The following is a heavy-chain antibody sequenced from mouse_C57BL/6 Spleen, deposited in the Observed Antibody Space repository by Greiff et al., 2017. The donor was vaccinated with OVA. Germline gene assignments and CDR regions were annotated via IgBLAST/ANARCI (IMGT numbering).Heavy chain of an antibody. J-gene: IGHJ4*01. Sequence: VKLMESGPGLVAPSQSLSITCTVSGFSLNSYGVSWVRQPPGKGLEWRGVLWGDGSTNYHSALISRLSISQDNPKRQVFLKLNSRQTDDTATYYCAKWGDGYYSYAMDYWGQGTSVTVSS. D-gene: IGHD2-3*01. CDR2: LWGDGST. CDR3: AKWGDGYYSYAMDY. CDR1: GFSLNSYG. V-gene: IGHV2-3*01.